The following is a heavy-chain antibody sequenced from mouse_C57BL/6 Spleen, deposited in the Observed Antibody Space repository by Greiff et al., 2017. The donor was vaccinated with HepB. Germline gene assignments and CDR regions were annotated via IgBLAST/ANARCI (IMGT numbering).Heavy chain of an antibody. CDR3: AKDGTYYFDY. CDR1: GFSLTSYG. D-gene: IGHD4-1*01. Sequence: VQGVESGPGLVQPSQCLSITCTVSGFSLTSYGVHWVRQSPGKGLEWLGVIWRGGSTDYNADFMSRLSITKDNSKSQVFIKMNSLQADDTAIYYCAKDGTYYFDYWGQGTTLTVSS. J-gene: IGHJ2*01. V-gene: IGHV2-5*01. CDR2: IWRGGST.